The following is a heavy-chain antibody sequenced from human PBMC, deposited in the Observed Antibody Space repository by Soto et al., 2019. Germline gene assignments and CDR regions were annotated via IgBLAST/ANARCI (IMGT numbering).Heavy chain of an antibody. J-gene: IGHJ6*02. CDR3: AALKWGRNYYGMDV. CDR2: IVVGSGNT. D-gene: IGHD3-16*01. CDR1: GFTFTSSA. Sequence: SEKVSCKASGFTFTSSAVQWVRQARGQRLEWIGWIVVGSGNTNYAQKFQERVTITRDMSTSTAYMELSSLRSEDTAVYYCAALKWGRNYYGMDVWGQGTTVTVSS. V-gene: IGHV1-58*01.